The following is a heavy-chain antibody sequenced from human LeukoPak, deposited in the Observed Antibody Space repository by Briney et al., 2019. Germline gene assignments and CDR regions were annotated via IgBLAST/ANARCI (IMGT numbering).Heavy chain of an antibody. CDR3: ARDPPQLRYFDWEPFDY. J-gene: IGHJ4*02. CDR2: ISSSSSTI. V-gene: IGHV3-48*01. CDR1: GFTFSSYE. Sequence: PGGSLRLSCAASGFTFSSYEMNWVRQAPGKGLEWVSYISSSSSTIYYADSVKGRFTISRDNAKNSLYLQMNSLRAEDTAVYYCARDPPQLRYFDWEPFDYWGQGTLVTVSS. D-gene: IGHD3-9*01.